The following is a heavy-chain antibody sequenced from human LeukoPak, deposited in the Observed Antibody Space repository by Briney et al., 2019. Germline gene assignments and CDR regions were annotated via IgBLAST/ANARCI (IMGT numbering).Heavy chain of an antibody. CDR2: ISSSSSYI. D-gene: IGHD3-10*01. CDR3: ARDKITMVRGVSDY. Sequence: GGSLRLSCAASGFTFDDYAMHWVRQAPGKGLEWVSSISSSSSYIYYADSVKGRFTISRDNAKNSLYLQMNSLRAEDTAVYYCARDKITMVRGVSDYWGQGTLVTVSS. CDR1: GFTFDDYA. J-gene: IGHJ4*02. V-gene: IGHV3-21*01.